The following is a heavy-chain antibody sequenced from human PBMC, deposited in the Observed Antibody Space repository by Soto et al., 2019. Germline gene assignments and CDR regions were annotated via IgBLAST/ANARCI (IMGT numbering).Heavy chain of an antibody. J-gene: IGHJ5*02. V-gene: IGHV3-48*02. Sequence: WWSLRLSCSASVFTCSRYSMNWFRQAPGKGLEWVSYISSSSSTIYYADSVKGRFTISRDNAKNSLYLQMNSLRDEDTAVYYCARDKADYDYVWGSYRQYARWFDPWGQGTLVTVSS. D-gene: IGHD3-16*02. CDR1: VFTCSRYS. CDR2: ISSSSSTI. CDR3: ARDKADYDYVWGSYRQYARWFDP.